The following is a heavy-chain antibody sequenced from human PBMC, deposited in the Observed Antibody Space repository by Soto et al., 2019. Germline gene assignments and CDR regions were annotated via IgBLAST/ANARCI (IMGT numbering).Heavy chain of an antibody. J-gene: IGHJ4*02. V-gene: IGHV1-2*02. CDR2: VNPHSGDT. D-gene: IGHD2-21*01. Sequence: QVHLVQSGADVKKPGASVKVACHASGYAFSAYYIHWVRQAPGQGLQWMGWVNPHSGDTKYSQAFQGRVTLTTDTSTNSSSMDLTGLTSADTAVSYCARRHGARSNAFRSAFPLDYWGQGTLVVVSS. CDR1: GYAFSAYY. CDR3: ARRHGARSNAFRSAFPLDY.